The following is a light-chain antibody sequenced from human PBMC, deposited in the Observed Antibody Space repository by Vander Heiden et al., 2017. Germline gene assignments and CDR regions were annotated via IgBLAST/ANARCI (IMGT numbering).Light chain of an antibody. V-gene: IGKV1-5*01. Sequence: DIKMTQSPSTLSASVGDRVTITCRASQSISSWLAWYQQKPGKAPKLLIYEASSLESGVPSRFSGSGSGTEFTLTISSLQPDDFATYYCQQYNSYGVAFGQGTKVEIK. CDR1: QSISSW. J-gene: IGKJ1*01. CDR2: EAS. CDR3: QQYNSYGVA.